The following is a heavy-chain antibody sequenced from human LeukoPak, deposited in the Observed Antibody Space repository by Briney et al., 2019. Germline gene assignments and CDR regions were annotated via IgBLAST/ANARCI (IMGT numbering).Heavy chain of an antibody. CDR1: GFTFSSYS. J-gene: IGHJ4*02. CDR3: ARGLAGYYFDY. Sequence: GGSLRLSCAASGFTFSSYSMNWVRQAPGKGPEWVSYISSSSSTIYYADSVKGRFTISRDNAKNSLYLQMNGLRAEDTAVYYCARGLAGYYFDYWGQGTLVTVSS. V-gene: IGHV3-48*04. CDR2: ISSSSSTI.